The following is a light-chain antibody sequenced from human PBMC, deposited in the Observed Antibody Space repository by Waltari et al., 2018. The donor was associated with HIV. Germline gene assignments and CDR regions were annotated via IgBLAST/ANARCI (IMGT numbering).Light chain of an antibody. J-gene: IGLJ1*01. CDR2: DNN. CDR1: ASDIGRHA. CDR3: ATWDSSLGGYI. V-gene: IGLV1-51*01. Sequence: QSVLTQPPSVSAAPGQKVPIPCPGTASDIGRHAVSWYQQVPGTAPKVVIYDNNDRPSEIPDRFSGSKSGTSATLGITGLQTGDEAVYYCATWDSSLGGYIFGSGTKVTVL.